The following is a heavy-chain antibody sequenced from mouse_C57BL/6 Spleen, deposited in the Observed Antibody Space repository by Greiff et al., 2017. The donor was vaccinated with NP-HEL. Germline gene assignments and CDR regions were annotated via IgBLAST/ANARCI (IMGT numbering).Heavy chain of an antibody. D-gene: IGHD2-4*01. CDR2: IDPSDSYT. V-gene: IGHV1-69*01. Sequence: QVQLQQPGAELVMPGASVKLSCKASGYTFTSYWMHWVKQRPGQGLEWIGEIDPSDSYTNYNQKFKGKSTLPVDKSSSTAYMQLSSLTAEDSAVYYCARRGYDYDDAYYFDYWGQGTTLTVSS. CDR3: ARRGYDYDDAYYFDY. J-gene: IGHJ2*01. CDR1: GYTFTSYW.